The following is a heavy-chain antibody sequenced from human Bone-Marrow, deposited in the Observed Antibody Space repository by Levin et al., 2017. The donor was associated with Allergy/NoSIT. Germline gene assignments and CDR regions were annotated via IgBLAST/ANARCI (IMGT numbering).Heavy chain of an antibody. V-gene: IGHV4-39*01. CDR1: GLSGGSIRFSHYY. J-gene: IGHJ1*01. Sequence: PSETLSLTCIVSGLSGGSIRFSHYYWGWIRQPPGGGLEWIGGIYSSGNTYYNPSLKNRVTISVDTSKNRFSLRLSSVTAADTAVYYCARHELKFNIISEGAYWGQGSLVTVSS. CDR3: ARHELKFNIISEGAY. D-gene: IGHD1-26*01. CDR2: IYSSGNT.